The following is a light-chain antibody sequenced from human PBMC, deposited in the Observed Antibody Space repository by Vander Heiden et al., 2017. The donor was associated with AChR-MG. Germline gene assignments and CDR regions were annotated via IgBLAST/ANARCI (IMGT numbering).Light chain of an antibody. CDR2: GNS. CDR3: QSYDSSLSGSWV. Sequence: QSVLTQPPSVSGAPGQRVTIPCTGSSSNIGAGYDVQWYQLLPGTAPKLLIYGNSNRPSGVPDRFSGSKSGTSASLAITGLQAEDEADYYCQSYDSSLSGSWVFGGGTKLTVL. J-gene: IGLJ3*02. CDR1: SSNIGAGYD. V-gene: IGLV1-40*01.